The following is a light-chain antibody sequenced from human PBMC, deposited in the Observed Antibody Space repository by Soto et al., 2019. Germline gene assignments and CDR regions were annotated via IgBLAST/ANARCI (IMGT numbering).Light chain of an antibody. Sequence: IQMTQSPSSLSASVGDRVTMTCRASQSISNYLNWYQQKPGKAPKLLIYAASSLQTGVPSRFSGSGSGTDFTLTISSLQPEDFATYYCQQSYSTPYTFGQGTKLEIK. J-gene: IGKJ2*01. CDR3: QQSYSTPYT. CDR1: QSISNY. CDR2: AAS. V-gene: IGKV1-39*01.